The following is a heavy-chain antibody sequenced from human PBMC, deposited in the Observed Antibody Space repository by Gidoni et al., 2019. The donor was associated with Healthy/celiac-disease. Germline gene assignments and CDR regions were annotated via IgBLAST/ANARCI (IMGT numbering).Heavy chain of an antibody. CDR3: ARAEGIAARRGVDY. Sequence: QVQLVQSGAEVKKPGASVKVSCKESGYTFTSNYMPWVRQAPGEGLEWMGIINPRGGSTSYAQKFQGRVTMTRDTSTSTVYMELSSLRSEDTAVYYCARAEGIAARRGVDYWGQGTLVTVSS. D-gene: IGHD6-6*01. CDR1: GYTFTSNY. J-gene: IGHJ4*02. CDR2: INPRGGST. V-gene: IGHV1-46*01.